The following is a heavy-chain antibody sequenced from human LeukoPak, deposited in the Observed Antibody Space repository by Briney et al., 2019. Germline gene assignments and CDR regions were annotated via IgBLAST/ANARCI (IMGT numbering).Heavy chain of an antibody. Sequence: RGESLKISCKGSGYSFTSYWIGWVRQMPGKGLEWMGIIYPGDSDTRYSPSFQGQVTISADKSISTAYLQWSSLKASDTAMYYCASSRTQACSSTSCYLRWDAFDIWGQGTMVTVSS. CDR3: ASSRTQACSSTSCYLRWDAFDI. D-gene: IGHD2-2*01. J-gene: IGHJ3*02. V-gene: IGHV5-51*01. CDR1: GYSFTSYW. CDR2: IYPGDSDT.